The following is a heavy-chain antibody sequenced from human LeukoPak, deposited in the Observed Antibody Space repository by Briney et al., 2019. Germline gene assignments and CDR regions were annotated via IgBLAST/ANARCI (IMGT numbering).Heavy chain of an antibody. CDR1: GGSISSSSYY. CDR3: ARVVAAADY. V-gene: IGHV4-39*07. CDR2: IYYSGST. Sequence: PSETLSLTCTVSGGSISSSSYYWGWLRQPPGKGLEWIGSIYYSGSTYYNPSLKSRVTISVDTSKNQFSLKLSSVTAADTAVYYCARVVAAADYWGQGTLVTVSS. D-gene: IGHD6-13*01. J-gene: IGHJ4*02.